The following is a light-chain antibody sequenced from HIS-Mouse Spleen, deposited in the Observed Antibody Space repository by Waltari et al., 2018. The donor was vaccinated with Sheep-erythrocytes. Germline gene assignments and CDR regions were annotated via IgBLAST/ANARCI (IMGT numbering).Light chain of an antibody. V-gene: IGKV1-6*01. CDR2: AAS. CDR1: QGIRND. CDR3: LQDYNYPYT. J-gene: IGKJ2*01. Sequence: AIQMTQSPSSLSASVGDRLTIACRASQGIRNDLGWYQQKPGKAPKLLIYAASSLQSGVPSRFSGSGSGTDFTLTISSLQPEDFATYYCLQDYNYPYTFGQGTKLEIK.